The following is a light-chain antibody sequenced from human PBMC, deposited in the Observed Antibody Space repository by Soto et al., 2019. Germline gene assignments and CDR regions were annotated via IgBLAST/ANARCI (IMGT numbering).Light chain of an antibody. CDR3: QQASSFPRT. CDR2: ATS. Sequence: DIQMTQSPSFVSGAVGERVTRTFLASQDISNLLAWYQQKPGKAPTLLIYATSNLRRGVPSRFSGSGSGTDFTLTISGLQPEDFATYYCQQASSFPRTFGQGTKVDIK. V-gene: IGKV1-12*01. J-gene: IGKJ1*01. CDR1: QDISNL.